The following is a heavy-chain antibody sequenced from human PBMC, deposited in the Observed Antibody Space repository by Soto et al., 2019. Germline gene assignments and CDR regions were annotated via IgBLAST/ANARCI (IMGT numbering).Heavy chain of an antibody. CDR3: ARIPGGYPYYYYGMDV. CDR2: IDWDDDK. Sequence: SGPTLVNPTQTLTLTCTFSGFSLSTSGMCVNWIRQPPGKALEWLALIDWDDDKYYSTSLKTRLTISKDTSKNQVVLTMTNMDPVDTATYYCARIPGGYPYYYYGMDVWGQGTTVTV. D-gene: IGHD3-22*01. V-gene: IGHV2-70*01. J-gene: IGHJ6*02. CDR1: GFSLSTSGMC.